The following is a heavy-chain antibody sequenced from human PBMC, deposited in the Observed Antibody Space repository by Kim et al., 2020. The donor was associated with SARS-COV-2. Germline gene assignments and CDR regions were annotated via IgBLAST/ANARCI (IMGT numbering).Heavy chain of an antibody. CDR1: GVSITSHY. CDR2: VYHSGST. Sequence: SETLSLTCTVSGVSITSHYWTWIRQPPGKGLEWIGFVYHSGSTNYNPYLKSRVTMSVETSKNQFSLQLTSMTAADTAIYYCAREGYFDGGSFFFDSWGQGTLVTVSS. D-gene: IGHD2-15*01. J-gene: IGHJ4*02. V-gene: IGHV4-59*11. CDR3: AREGYFDGGSFFFDS.